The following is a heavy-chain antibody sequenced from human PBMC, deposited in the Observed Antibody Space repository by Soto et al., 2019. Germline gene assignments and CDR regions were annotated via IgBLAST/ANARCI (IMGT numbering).Heavy chain of an antibody. Sequence: XSVKVSFQASGYPFTSYARHWVRQAPGQRLEWMGWINAGNGNTKYSQKFQGRVTITRDTSASTAYMELSSLRSEDTAVYYCERGEPGGLYYFDYWGQGTLVTVSS. CDR3: ERGEPGGLYYFDY. CDR2: INAGNGNT. CDR1: GYPFTSYA. J-gene: IGHJ4*02. D-gene: IGHD1-1*01. V-gene: IGHV1-3*01.